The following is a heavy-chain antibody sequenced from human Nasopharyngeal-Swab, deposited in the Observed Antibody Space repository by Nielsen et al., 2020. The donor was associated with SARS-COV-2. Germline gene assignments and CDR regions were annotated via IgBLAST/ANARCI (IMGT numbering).Heavy chain of an antibody. J-gene: IGHJ4*02. CDR3: AKDLGYCSSTSCAAGSFDY. CDR1: GFTFSSYG. V-gene: IGHV3-30*02. CDR2: IRYDGSNK. Sequence: GESLKISCAASGFTFSSYGMHWVRQAPGKGLELVAFIRYDGSNKYYADSVKGRFTISRDNSKNTLYLQMNSLRAEDTAVYYCAKDLGYCSSTSCAAGSFDYWGQGTLVTVSS. D-gene: IGHD2-2*01.